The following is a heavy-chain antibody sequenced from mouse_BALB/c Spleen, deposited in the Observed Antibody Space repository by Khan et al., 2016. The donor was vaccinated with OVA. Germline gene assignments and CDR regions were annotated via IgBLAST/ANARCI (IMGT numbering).Heavy chain of an antibody. Sequence: VQLKESGPGLVKPSQSLSLTCTVTGYSITTDYAWNWIRQFPGNKLEWMGYISYSGNTTYNPSLKSRISITRDTSKNQIFLQLKSVTTEDTARYYCARVYGGDFDYWGQGTTLTVSS. CDR2: ISYSGNT. D-gene: IGHD1-1*01. J-gene: IGHJ2*01. V-gene: IGHV3-2*02. CDR1: GYSITTDYA. CDR3: ARVYGGDFDY.